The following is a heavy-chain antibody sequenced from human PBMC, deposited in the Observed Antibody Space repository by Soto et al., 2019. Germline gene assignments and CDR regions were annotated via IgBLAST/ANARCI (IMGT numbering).Heavy chain of an antibody. Sequence: GGSLRLSCAASGFTFSSYAMSWVRQAPGKGLEWVSAISGSGGSTYYADSVKGRFTISRDNSKNTLYLQMNSLRAEDTAVCYCAKGPRITIFGVVIPSPYYYGMDVWGQGTTVTVSS. V-gene: IGHV3-23*01. J-gene: IGHJ6*02. CDR3: AKGPRITIFGVVIPSPYYYGMDV. CDR1: GFTFSSYA. CDR2: ISGSGGST. D-gene: IGHD3-3*01.